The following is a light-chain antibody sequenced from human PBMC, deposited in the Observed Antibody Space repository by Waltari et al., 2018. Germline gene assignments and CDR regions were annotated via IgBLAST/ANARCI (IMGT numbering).Light chain of an antibody. J-gene: IGLJ2*01. CDR1: SHDVGGYNH. CDR3: SSQSSNDVVL. Sequence: QSALTQPASVSGSPGQSVTIFCAGTSHDVGGYNHVQWYQEHPGQAPRVIIYDVSYPPSGVSDRFSGSKSGNTASLTISGLQAEDEADYYCSSQSSNDVVLFGGGTKLTVL. V-gene: IGLV2-14*01. CDR2: DVS.